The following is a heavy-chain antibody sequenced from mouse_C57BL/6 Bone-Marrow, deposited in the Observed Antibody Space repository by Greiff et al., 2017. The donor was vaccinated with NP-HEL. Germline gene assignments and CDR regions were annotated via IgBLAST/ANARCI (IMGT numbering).Heavy chain of an antibody. D-gene: IGHD1-1*01. V-gene: IGHV2-2*01. CDR3: ARITTVVATGAY. CDR1: GFSLTSYG. Sequence: QVQLQQSGPGLVQPSQSLSITCTVSGFSLTSYGVHWVRQSPGKGLEWLGVIWSGGSTDYNAAFISRLSISKDNSKSQVFFKMNSLQADDTAIYYCARITTVVATGAYWGQGTLVTVSA. J-gene: IGHJ3*01. CDR2: IWSGGST.